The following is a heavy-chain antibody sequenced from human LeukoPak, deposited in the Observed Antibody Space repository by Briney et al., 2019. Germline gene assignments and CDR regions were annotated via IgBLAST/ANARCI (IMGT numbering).Heavy chain of an antibody. J-gene: IGHJ4*02. Sequence: SETLSLTCTVSGGSISSSSYYWGWIRQPPGKGLEWIGEINHSGSTNYNPSLKSRVTISVDTSKNQFSLKLSSVTAADTAVYYCARSSKAAATDYWGQGTLVTVSS. V-gene: IGHV4-39*07. D-gene: IGHD6-13*01. CDR2: INHSGST. CDR3: ARSSKAAATDY. CDR1: GGSISSSSYY.